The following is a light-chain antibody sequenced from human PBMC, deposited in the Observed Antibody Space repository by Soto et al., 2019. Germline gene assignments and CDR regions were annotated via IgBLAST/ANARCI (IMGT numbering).Light chain of an antibody. CDR3: QQRST. Sequence: ILLSQSPATLYLSQGERATLSCRASQSVSSYLAWYQQKPGQAPRLLIYDASNRATGIPARFSGSGSGTDFTLTLSSLEPEDFAVYYCQQRSTFGPGTKVDIK. V-gene: IGKV3-11*01. J-gene: IGKJ3*01. CDR2: DAS. CDR1: QSVSSY.